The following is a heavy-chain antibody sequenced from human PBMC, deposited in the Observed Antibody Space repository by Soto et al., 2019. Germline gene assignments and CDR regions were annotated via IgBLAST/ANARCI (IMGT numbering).Heavy chain of an antibody. CDR3: AKGAPPEWLLYSGPLHLDYYYGMDV. D-gene: IGHD3-3*01. CDR1: GFTFSSYA. CDR2: ISGSGGST. V-gene: IGHV3-23*01. Sequence: GGSLRLSCAASGFTFSSYAMSWVRQAPGKGLEWVSAISGSGGSTYYADSVKGRFTISRDNSKNTLYLQMNSLRAEDTAVYYCAKGAPPEWLLYSGPLHLDYYYGMDVWGQGTTVTVSS. J-gene: IGHJ6*02.